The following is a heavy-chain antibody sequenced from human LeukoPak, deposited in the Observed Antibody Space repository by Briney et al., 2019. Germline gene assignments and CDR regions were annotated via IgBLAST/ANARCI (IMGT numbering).Heavy chain of an antibody. CDR3: AREELDAFDI. V-gene: IGHV3-30*04. CDR1: GFTFSSYA. CDR2: ISYDGSNK. J-gene: IGHJ3*02. D-gene: IGHD1-7*01. Sequence: GRSLRLSCAASGFTFSSYAMHWVRQAPGKGLEWVAVISYDGSNKYYADSVKGRFTISRDNSKNTLYLQMNSLRTEDTAVYYCAREELDAFDIWGQGTMVTVSS.